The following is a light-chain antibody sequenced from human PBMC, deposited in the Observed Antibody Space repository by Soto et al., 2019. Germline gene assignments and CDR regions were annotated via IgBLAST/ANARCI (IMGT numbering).Light chain of an antibody. CDR3: QQYGSTRT. J-gene: IGKJ1*01. V-gene: IGKV3-20*01. CDR2: GAS. CDR1: QSVSSY. Sequence: EIVMTQSPTTLAVVPGGRATLSCRASQSVSSYLAWYQHKPGQAPRLLIYGASNRATGIPDRFSGSGSGTDFPLTISRLEPEDFAVYYCQQYGSTRTFGQGTKVDIK.